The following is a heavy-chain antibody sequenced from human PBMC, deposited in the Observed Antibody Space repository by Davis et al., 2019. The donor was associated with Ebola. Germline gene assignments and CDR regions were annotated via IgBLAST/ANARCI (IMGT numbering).Heavy chain of an antibody. CDR2: ISAYNGNT. J-gene: IGHJ3*02. V-gene: IGHV1-18*01. CDR3: ARVPGTVVTPGAFDI. CDR1: GYTFTSYG. D-gene: IGHD4-23*01. Sequence: AASVKVSCKASGYTFTSYGISWVRQAPGQGLEWMGWISAYNGNTNYAQKLQGRVTMTTDTSTSTAYMELRSLRSDDTAVYYCARVPGTVVTPGAFDIWGQGTTVTVSS.